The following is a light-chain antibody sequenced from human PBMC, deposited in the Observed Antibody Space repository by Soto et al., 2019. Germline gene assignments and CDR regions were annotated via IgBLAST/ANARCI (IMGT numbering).Light chain of an antibody. CDR1: QSVSSY. CDR2: GAS. CDR3: QQYNNWPLT. Sequence: VMTQSAATLSVSTGARRAIFWRASQSVSSYLAWYQQKPGQAPRLLIYGASTRATDIPARFSGSGSGTEFTLTISSLQSEDFALYYCQQYNNWPLTFGGGTKVDIK. J-gene: IGKJ4*01. V-gene: IGKV3-15*01.